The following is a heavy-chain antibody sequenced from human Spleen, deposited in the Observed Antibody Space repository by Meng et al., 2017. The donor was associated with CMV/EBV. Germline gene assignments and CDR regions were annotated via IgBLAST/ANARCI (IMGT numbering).Heavy chain of an antibody. CDR3: ATRNYFDN. V-gene: IGHV1-46*01. CDR2: INPSAGST. Sequence: ASVKVSCKASGYTFTTYYVHWVRQAPGQGLEWMGIINPSAGSTTYTQNFQGRVTMTRDTSTRTAYMELSGLRSEDTAVYYCATRNYFDNWGQGTLVTVSS. CDR1: GYTFTTYY. J-gene: IGHJ4*02.